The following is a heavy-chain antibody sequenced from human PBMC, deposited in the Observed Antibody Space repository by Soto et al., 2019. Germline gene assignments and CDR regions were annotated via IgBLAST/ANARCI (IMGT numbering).Heavy chain of an antibody. Sequence: GGSLRLSCAASGFIFSNYDMNWVRQAPGKGLEWVSYITSSSSTEYYADSVKGRFTISRDNAKNSLYLQMNSLRAEDTAVYYCAGDSRLTDDFWSGHLGYWGQGTLVTVSS. V-gene: IGHV3-48*01. CDR3: AGDSRLTDDFWSGHLGY. D-gene: IGHD3-3*01. CDR2: ITSSSSTE. J-gene: IGHJ4*02. CDR1: GFIFSNYD.